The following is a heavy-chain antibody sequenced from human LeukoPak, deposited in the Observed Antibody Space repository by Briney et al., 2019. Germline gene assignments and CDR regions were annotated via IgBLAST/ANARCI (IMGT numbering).Heavy chain of an antibody. CDR3: AKGLGKSSGWATLDY. Sequence: PGRSLRLSCAASGFTFSSYAMHWVRQAPGKGLEWVAVISYDGSNKYYADSVKGRFTISRDNAKNSLYLQMNSLRAEDTAFYYCAKGLGKSSGWATLDYWGQGTLVTVSS. J-gene: IGHJ4*02. D-gene: IGHD6-19*01. CDR2: ISYDGSNK. V-gene: IGHV3-30-3*01. CDR1: GFTFSSYA.